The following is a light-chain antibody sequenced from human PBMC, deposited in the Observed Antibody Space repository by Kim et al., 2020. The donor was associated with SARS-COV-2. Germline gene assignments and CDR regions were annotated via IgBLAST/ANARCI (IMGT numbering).Light chain of an antibody. CDR2: GAY. CDR3: QQYNDWPYT. V-gene: IGKV3-15*01. CDR1: ESVSSN. J-gene: IGKJ2*01. Sequence: ASPGERDTRSGKDSESVSSNLAWFQQKPGQVSRLLIYGAYTRFPGTQAKFTASGSETEFTLTINSLQSEDFAIYYCQQYNDWPYTFGQGTKLEI.